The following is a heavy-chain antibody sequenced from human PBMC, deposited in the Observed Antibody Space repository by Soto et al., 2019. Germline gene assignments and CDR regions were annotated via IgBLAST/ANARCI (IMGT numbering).Heavy chain of an antibody. CDR2: IIPILGIA. Sequence: ASVKVSCKASGGTFSIYTISWVLQAPGQGLEWMGRIIPILGIANYAQKFQGRVTVTADKSTSTAYRELSSLRSEDTAVYFCAREPPSPAPFDYWCQGTLVTVSS. V-gene: IGHV1-69*04. CDR1: GGTFSIYT. J-gene: IGHJ4*02. CDR3: AREPPSPAPFDY.